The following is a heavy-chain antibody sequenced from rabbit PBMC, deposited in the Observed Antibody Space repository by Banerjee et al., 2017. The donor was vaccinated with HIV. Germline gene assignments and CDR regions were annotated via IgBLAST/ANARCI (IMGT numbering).Heavy chain of an antibody. CDR3: ARGGGYAPYGYANNL. CDR1: GFSLSSYN. J-gene: IGHJ4*01. CDR2: IYAGSSGST. Sequence: QSLEESGGDLVKPGASLTLTCTASGFSLSSYNMGWVRQAPGKGLEWIACIYAGSSGSTYYASWAKGRFTISKTSSTTVTLQMTSLTAADTATYFCARGGGYAPYGYANNLWGPGTLVTVS. V-gene: IGHV1S40*01. D-gene: IGHD6-1*01.